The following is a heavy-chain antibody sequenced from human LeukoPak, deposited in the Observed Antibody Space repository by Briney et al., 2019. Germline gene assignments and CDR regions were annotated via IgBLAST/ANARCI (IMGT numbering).Heavy chain of an antibody. V-gene: IGHV3-48*01. J-gene: IGHJ3*02. CDR3: ARDWTYSSSSLPDAFDI. CDR1: GFTFSSYS. Sequence: GSLRLSCAASGFTFSSYSMNWVRQAPGKGLEWVSYISSSSSTIYYADSVKGRFTISRDNAKNSLYLQMNSLRAEDTAVYYCARDWTYSSSSLPDAFDIWGQGTMVTVSS. D-gene: IGHD6-6*01. CDR2: ISSSSSTI.